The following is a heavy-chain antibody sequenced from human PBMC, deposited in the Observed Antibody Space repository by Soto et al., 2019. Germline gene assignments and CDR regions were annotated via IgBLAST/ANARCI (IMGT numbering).Heavy chain of an antibody. V-gene: IGHV1-2*02. Sequence: QVQLVQSGAEVKKPGASVKVSCKASGYTFTGYYMHWVRQAPGQGLECMGWINPNSGGTNYAQKFQGRVTMTRDTAIPTAYMELSRLRSDDPAVYYCRRSYSSGWRGFDYWGQVSLVTVAS. D-gene: IGHD6-19*01. CDR3: RRSYSSGWRGFDY. CDR1: GYTFTGYY. CDR2: INPNSGGT. J-gene: IGHJ4*02.